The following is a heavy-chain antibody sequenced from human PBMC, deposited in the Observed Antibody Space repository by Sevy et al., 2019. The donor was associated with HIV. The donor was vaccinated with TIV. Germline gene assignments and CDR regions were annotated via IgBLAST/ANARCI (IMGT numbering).Heavy chain of an antibody. J-gene: IGHJ6*02. Sequence: SETLSLTCAVSGGSIRSSHWWSWVRQSPGKGLEWIGEIYYSGSRNYIQSLKTRLTISVDTSNNLSSLRLSSVTAADTAVYYCAREEYFYGSGTYGYGMDVWGQGTTVTVSS. CDR2: IYYSGSR. D-gene: IGHD3-10*01. V-gene: IGHV4-4*02. CDR3: AREEYFYGSGTYGYGMDV. CDR1: GGSIRSSHW.